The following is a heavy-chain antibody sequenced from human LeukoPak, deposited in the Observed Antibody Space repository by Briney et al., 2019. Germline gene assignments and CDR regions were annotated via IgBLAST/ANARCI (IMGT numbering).Heavy chain of an antibody. Sequence: SETLSLTCTVSGGSISSYYWSWIRQPPGKGLEWIGYIYYSGSTNYNPSLKSRVTISVDTSKNQFSLKLSSVTAADTAVYYCARDTLVGWLVGGLDYWGQGTLVTVSS. D-gene: IGHD6-19*01. J-gene: IGHJ4*02. CDR1: GGSISSYY. V-gene: IGHV4-59*12. CDR2: IYYSGST. CDR3: ARDTLVGWLVGGLDY.